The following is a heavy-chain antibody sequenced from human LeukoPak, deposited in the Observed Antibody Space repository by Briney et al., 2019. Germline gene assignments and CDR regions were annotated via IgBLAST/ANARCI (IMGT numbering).Heavy chain of an antibody. J-gene: IGHJ4*02. Sequence: GGSLRLSCAASGFTFSSYSMHWVRQAPGKGLVWVSRINSDGSSTTYADSVKGRFTISRDNAKNTLYLQMNSLRAEDTAVYYCAREVEYSSSLSIDYWGQGTLVTVSS. D-gene: IGHD6-6*01. V-gene: IGHV3-74*01. CDR3: AREVEYSSSLSIDY. CDR2: INSDGSST. CDR1: GFTFSSYS.